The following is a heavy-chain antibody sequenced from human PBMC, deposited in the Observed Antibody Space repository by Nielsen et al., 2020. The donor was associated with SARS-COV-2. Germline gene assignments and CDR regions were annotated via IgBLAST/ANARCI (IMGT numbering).Heavy chain of an antibody. CDR2: INPSGGTT. CDR3: ASGGVRGVLDGDWFDP. Sequence: ASVKVSCKASGYTFTRYYLHWVRQAPGQGLEWMGMINPSGGTTNYAQKFQGRVTMTRDTSTNTVYMELRSLRSEDTAIYYCASGGVRGVLDGDWFDPWGQGTLVTVSS. D-gene: IGHD3-10*01. J-gene: IGHJ5*02. CDR1: GYTFTRYY. V-gene: IGHV1-46*01.